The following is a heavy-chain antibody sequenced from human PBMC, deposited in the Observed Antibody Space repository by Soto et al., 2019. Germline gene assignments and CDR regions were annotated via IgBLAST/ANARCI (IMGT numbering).Heavy chain of an antibody. V-gene: IGHV3-23*01. CDR2: ISGSGDST. CDR3: AKGRDGAAAGPTKFYGMDV. CDR1: GFTFSSYA. Sequence: EVQLLESGGGLVQPGGSLRLSCAASGFTFSSYAMSWVRQAPGKGLEWVSGISGSGDSTYYADSVRGRFTISRDNSKNPLYLHMNSLRAEDTAVYYCAKGRDGAAAGPTKFYGMDVWGQGTTVTVSS. D-gene: IGHD6-13*01. J-gene: IGHJ6*02.